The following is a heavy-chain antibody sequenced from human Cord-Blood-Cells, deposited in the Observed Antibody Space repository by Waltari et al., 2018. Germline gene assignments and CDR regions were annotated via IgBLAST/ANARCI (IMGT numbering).Heavy chain of an antibody. J-gene: IGHJ3*02. CDR2: MNPNSGNT. CDR1: GTTFSSYD. CDR3: ARTRITMVQGVILDAFDI. D-gene: IGHD3-10*01. V-gene: IGHV1-8*01. Sequence: QVQLVQSGAEVKTPGASVKVCCKASGTTFSSYDINWVRQATGQALEWMGWMNPNSGNTGYAQKFQGRVTMTRNTSISTAYMELSSLRSEDTAVYYCARTRITMVQGVILDAFDIWGQGTMVTVSS.